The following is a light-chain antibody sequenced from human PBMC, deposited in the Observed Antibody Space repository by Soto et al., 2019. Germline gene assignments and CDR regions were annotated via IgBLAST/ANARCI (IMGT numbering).Light chain of an antibody. J-gene: IGLJ2*01. V-gene: IGLV2-14*01. CDR2: EVR. CDR1: SNDIGGYIY. CDR3: SSYTTSDTLA. Sequence: QSALTQPASVSGSPGQSITIPCTGTSNDIGGYIYVSWYQHHPGRAPKLIIYEVRNRPSGVSNRFSGSKSDNTASLTISGLQAEDEATYYCSSYTTSDTLAFGGGTKLTVL.